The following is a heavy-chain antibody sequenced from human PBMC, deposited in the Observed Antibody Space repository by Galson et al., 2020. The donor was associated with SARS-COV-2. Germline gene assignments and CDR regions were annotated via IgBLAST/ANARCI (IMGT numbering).Heavy chain of an antibody. CDR3: ARDIPLGELLGVDY. J-gene: IGHJ4*02. D-gene: IGHD1-26*01. Sequence: GESLKISCAASGFTFSSYGMHWVRQAPGKGLEWVAVIWYDGSNKYYADSVKGRFTISRDNSKNTLYLQMNSLRAEDTAVYYCARDIPLGELLGVDYWGQGTRVTVSS. CDR2: IWYDGSNK. CDR1: GFTFSSYG. V-gene: IGHV3-33*01.